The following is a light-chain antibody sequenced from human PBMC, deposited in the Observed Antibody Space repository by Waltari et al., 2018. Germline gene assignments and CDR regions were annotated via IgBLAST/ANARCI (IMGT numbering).Light chain of an antibody. J-gene: IGKJ5*01. CDR2: AAS. CDR3: QQSYSTTSIT. Sequence: DIQMTQSPSSLSASVGDRVTITCRASQSISSYLTWYQQKAGKAPKLLIYAASSLQSGVPSRFSGSGSGTDFTLTISSLQPEDFATYYCQQSYSTTSITFGQGTRLEIK. V-gene: IGKV1-39*01. CDR1: QSISSY.